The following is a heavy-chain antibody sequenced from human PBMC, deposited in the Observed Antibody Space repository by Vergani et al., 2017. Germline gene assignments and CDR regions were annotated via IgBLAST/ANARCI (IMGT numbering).Heavy chain of an antibody. J-gene: IGHJ4*02. V-gene: IGHV4-59*08. CDR3: ARAYGDYGGFDY. D-gene: IGHD4-17*01. CDR1: GGSISSYY. CDR2: IYYSGST. Sequence: QVQLQESGPGLVKPSETLSLTCTVSGGSISSYYWSWIRQPPGKGLEWIGYIYYSGSTYYNPSLKSRVTISVYTSKNQFSLKLSSVTAADTAVYYCARAYGDYGGFDYWGQGTLVTVSS.